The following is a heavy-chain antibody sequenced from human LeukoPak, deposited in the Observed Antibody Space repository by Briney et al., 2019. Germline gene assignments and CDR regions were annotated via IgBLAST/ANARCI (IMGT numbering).Heavy chain of an antibody. D-gene: IGHD5-18*01. V-gene: IGHV3-30-3*01. Sequence: HPGRSLRLSCAASGXTFGDYPVHWVRQAPGKGLEWVAGISYDGSTKYYADSVKGRFTMSRDNSKNTLYLQMNSLRAEDTAVYYCARSRYTYGYFDYWGQGTLVTVSS. CDR1: GXTFGDYP. J-gene: IGHJ4*02. CDR2: ISYDGSTK. CDR3: ARSRYTYGYFDY.